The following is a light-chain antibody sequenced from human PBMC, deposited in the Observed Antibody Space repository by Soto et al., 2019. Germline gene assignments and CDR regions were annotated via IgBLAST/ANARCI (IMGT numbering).Light chain of an antibody. Sequence: DIQMTQSPSSLSASVGDRVTITCRASQPVTSYLNWYQKKPGIAPKLLIYAASTLQSGVPSRFSGGGSGTDFTLTISGLQHEDFATYYCQQSYNYPLTFGQGTKLEVE. V-gene: IGKV1-39*01. CDR2: AAS. J-gene: IGKJ2*01. CDR1: QPVTSY. CDR3: QQSYNYPLT.